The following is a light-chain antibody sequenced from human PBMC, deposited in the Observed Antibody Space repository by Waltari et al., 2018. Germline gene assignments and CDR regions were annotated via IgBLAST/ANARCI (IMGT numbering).Light chain of an antibody. J-gene: IGKJ1*01. V-gene: IGKV1-5*03. CDR3: QQYTSYSS. CDR1: QSISKW. CDR2: KAS. Sequence: DIQMTQFPSTLSASVGDRVIITCRASQSISKWLDWYQQKPGKAPQLLIYKASNLQSGVPSRFIASGSGTEFTLTISGLQPDDFATYYCQQYTSYSSFGQGTRVEI.